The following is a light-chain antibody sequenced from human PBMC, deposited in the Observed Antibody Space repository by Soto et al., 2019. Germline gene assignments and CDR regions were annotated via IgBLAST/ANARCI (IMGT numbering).Light chain of an antibody. CDR3: MQAQQTPVT. CDR1: QSLLQSSGNNY. CDR2: LGS. Sequence: DIVMTQSPLSLSVTPGEPASISCRSSQSLLQSSGNNYLDWYVQKPGQSPHLLIYLGSHRASGVPDRFSGSGSGTDFTLKISRVEAEDVGVYYCMQAQQTPVTFGGGTKVEIK. J-gene: IGKJ4*01. V-gene: IGKV2-28*01.